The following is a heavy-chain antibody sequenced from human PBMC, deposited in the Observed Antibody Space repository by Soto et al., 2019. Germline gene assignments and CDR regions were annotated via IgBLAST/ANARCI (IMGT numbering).Heavy chain of an antibody. D-gene: IGHD6-6*01. CDR1: GVNFGGFG. CDR3: AKPRTAARRNGEFAY. J-gene: IGHJ4*02. V-gene: IGHV3-30*18. Sequence: GGPQRLCNAASGVNFGGFGVRWVSKEPGKGLEWVAVISYDGSNKYHADSVKGRFTISRDNSKNTLYLQMNSLRAEDTAVYYCAKPRTAARRNGEFAYRGQRTLVTVSS. CDR2: ISYDGSNK.